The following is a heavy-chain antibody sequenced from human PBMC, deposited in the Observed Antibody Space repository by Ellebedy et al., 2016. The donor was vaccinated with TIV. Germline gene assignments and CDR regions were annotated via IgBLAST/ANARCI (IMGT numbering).Heavy chain of an antibody. Sequence: PGGSLSLSCAASGFTFSSYSMNRVRQAPGKGLEWVSSISSSSSYIYYADSVKGRFTISRDNAKNSLYLQMNSLRAEDTAVYYCARTYGSGSSTHYYGMDVWGQGTTVTVSS. V-gene: IGHV3-21*01. CDR2: ISSSSSYI. CDR1: GFTFSSYS. CDR3: ARTYGSGSSTHYYGMDV. J-gene: IGHJ6*02. D-gene: IGHD3-10*01.